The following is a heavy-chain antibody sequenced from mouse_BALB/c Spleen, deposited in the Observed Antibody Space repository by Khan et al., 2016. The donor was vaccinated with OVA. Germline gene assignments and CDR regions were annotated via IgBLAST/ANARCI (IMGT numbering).Heavy chain of an antibody. CDR3: SRPSYYGNPWFTY. D-gene: IGHD2-10*01. CDR2: ISSGGSYS. J-gene: IGHJ3*01. Sequence: EVELVESGGGLVKPGVSLKLSCAASGFAFISYDMSWVRQTPEKRLEWVATISSGGSYSYYPDSVKGRFTISRDIDRKTLYLQMSSLRSEDTAFYYCSRPSYYGNPWFTYWGQGTLVTVSA. CDR1: GFAFISYD. V-gene: IGHV5-9*02.